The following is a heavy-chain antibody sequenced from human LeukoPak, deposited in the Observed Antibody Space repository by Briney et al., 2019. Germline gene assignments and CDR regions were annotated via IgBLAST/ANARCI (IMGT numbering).Heavy chain of an antibody. CDR3: ARGVMLSGHHPNAFDI. CDR2: INPSGGST. D-gene: IGHD3-3*01. CDR1: GYTFTCYY. V-gene: IGHV1-46*03. Sequence: ASVKVSCKASGYTFTCYYMHRVRQAPGQGLEWMGIINPSGGSTSYAQKFQGRVTMTMDTSTSKVYMELSSLRSEDTAVYYCARGVMLSGHHPNAFDIWRQGTMVTVSS. J-gene: IGHJ3*02.